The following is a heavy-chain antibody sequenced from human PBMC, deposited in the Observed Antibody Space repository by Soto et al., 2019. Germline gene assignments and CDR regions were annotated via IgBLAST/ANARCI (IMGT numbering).Heavy chain of an antibody. CDR3: AKGTAGYSYGYGFDY. CDR2: ISGSGGST. Sequence: GGSLRLSCAASGFTFSSYAMSWVRQAPGKGLEWVSAISGSGGSTYYADSVKGRFTISRDNSKNTLYLQMNSLRAEDTAVYYCAKGTAGYSYGYGFDYWGQGTLVTVSS. V-gene: IGHV3-23*01. D-gene: IGHD5-18*01. CDR1: GFTFSSYA. J-gene: IGHJ4*02.